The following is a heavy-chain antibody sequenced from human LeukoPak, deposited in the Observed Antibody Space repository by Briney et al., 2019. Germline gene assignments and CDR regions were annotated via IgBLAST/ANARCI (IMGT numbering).Heavy chain of an antibody. D-gene: IGHD2-2*02. Sequence: ASVKVSCKASGYTFTSYYMHWVRQAPGQGLEWMGIINPSGGSTSYAQKFQGRVTMTRDTSTSTVYMELSSLRSEDTAVYYCARRYCSSTSCYTTAAELDYWGQGTLVTVSS. J-gene: IGHJ4*02. CDR3: ARRYCSSTSCYTTAAELDY. V-gene: IGHV1-46*01. CDR2: INPSGGST. CDR1: GYTFTSYY.